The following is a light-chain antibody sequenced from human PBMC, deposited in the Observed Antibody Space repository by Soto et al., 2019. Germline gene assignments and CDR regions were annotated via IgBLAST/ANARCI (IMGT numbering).Light chain of an antibody. CDR3: QSYDSSLREV. Sequence: QSVLTQPPSVSGAPGQRVTISCTGSSSNIGAGYDVHWYQQLPGTAPKLLIYGNSNRPSGVPDRFSGSKSGTSASLAITGLQAEDVAHYYRQSYDSSLREVFGGGTKVTVL. J-gene: IGLJ2*01. CDR2: GNS. V-gene: IGLV1-40*01. CDR1: SSNIGAGYD.